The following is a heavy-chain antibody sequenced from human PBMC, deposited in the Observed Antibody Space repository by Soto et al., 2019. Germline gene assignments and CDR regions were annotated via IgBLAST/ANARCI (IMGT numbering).Heavy chain of an antibody. CDR1: GYPFTGYY. CDR3: ARGRADGTVGGL. D-gene: IGHD1-1*01. J-gene: IGHJ4*02. CDR2: INPNSGGT. Sequence: QVQLVQSGAEVKKPGASVKVSCKTSGYPFTGYYIHWVRQAPGQGLEWMGWINPNSGGTNYAQRFQGRVTLTRDTSISTAYMELRMTSGDTAVFYCARGRADGTVGGLWGQGTLVTVSS. V-gene: IGHV1-2*02.